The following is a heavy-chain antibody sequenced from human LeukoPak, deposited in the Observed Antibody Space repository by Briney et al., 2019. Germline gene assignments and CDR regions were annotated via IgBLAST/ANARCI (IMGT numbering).Heavy chain of an antibody. J-gene: IGHJ3*02. CDR3: ARPVVPAPFYAFDI. CDR2: IYPGVSGA. V-gene: IGHV5-51*01. D-gene: IGHD2-2*01. Sequence: GESLKISWKCSGYRFTRYWIGWVREMPGKGLEWMVIIYPGVSGARYSPSFQGQVTISADTSISTASLQRSTLNASDTAMYYCARPVVPAPFYAFDIWGQGTMVTVSS. CDR1: GYRFTRYW.